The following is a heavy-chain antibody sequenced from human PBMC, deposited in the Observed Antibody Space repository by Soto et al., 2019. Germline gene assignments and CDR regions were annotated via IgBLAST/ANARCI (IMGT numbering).Heavy chain of an antibody. J-gene: IGHJ5*02. CDR2: VSYDGTYK. Sequence: PGGSLRPSCENSGLTFSSYALHWVRQAPGKGLKWVAVVSYDGTYKYYADSVKGRFTISRDNSRNTLYLQMNSLTVEDTAVYYCAREGHYSNSSGDYYGNWFDPWGQGTRVTVSS. CDR3: AREGHYSNSSGDYYGNWFDP. V-gene: IGHV3-30*04. D-gene: IGHD3-22*01. CDR1: GLTFSSYA.